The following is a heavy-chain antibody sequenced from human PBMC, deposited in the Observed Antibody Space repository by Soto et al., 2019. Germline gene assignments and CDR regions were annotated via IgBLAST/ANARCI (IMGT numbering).Heavy chain of an antibody. D-gene: IGHD2-15*01. CDR2: INHSGST. V-gene: IGHV4-34*01. CDR3: ARGPRVVGVAATSYYYYYMDV. J-gene: IGHJ6*03. Sequence: QVQLQQWGAGLLKPSETLSLTCAVYGGSFSGYYWSWIRQPPGKGLEWIGEINHSGSTNYNPSLKSRVTISVDTSKNQFSLKLSSVTAADTAVYYCARGPRVVGVAATSYYYYYMDVWGKGTTVTVSS. CDR1: GGSFSGYY.